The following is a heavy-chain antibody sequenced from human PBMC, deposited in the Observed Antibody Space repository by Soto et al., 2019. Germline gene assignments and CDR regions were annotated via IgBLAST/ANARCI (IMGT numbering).Heavy chain of an antibody. CDR2: INGGSTP. Sequence: HPVGSLRLSCAASGFTFNSYAMNWVRQAPGKGLEWVTTINGGSTPYYADSVKGRFTISRDNSKNTLYLQMNSLRAEDTAVYYCAKDKDWSGVYGMDVSGHGTTVTSP. CDR1: GFTFNSYA. CDR3: AKDKDWSGVYGMDV. D-gene: IGHD3-3*01. J-gene: IGHJ6*02. V-gene: IGHV3-23*01.